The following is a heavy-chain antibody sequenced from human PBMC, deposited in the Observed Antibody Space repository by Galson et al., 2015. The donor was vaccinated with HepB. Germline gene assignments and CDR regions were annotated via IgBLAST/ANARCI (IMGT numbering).Heavy chain of an antibody. CDR3: AQVGPASASDY. D-gene: IGHD6-13*01. Sequence: SLRLSCAASGFTFSSYGMSWVRQAPGKGLEWVSAIGSGGDTTYYADSVKGRFTISRDNSKNTLFLQMNSLRAEDTAVYYCAQVGPASASDYWGQGTLVTVSS. J-gene: IGHJ4*02. CDR1: GFTFSSYG. CDR2: IGSGGDTT. V-gene: IGHV3-23*01.